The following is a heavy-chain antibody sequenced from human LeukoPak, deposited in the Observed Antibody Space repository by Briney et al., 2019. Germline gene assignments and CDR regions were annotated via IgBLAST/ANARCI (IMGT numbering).Heavy chain of an antibody. J-gene: IGHJ4*02. CDR2: IKADGYST. CDR1: GFTFRLFA. V-gene: IGHV3-23*03. Sequence: PGGSLRLSCAASGFTFRLFAMSWVRQTPGKGLEWVSSIKADGYSTSHAESVRGRFTISRDNAKNLLFLQMNSLRVDDTAVYYCAKDWDSGGWYLFDYWGQGTLVTVSS. D-gene: IGHD6-19*01. CDR3: AKDWDSGGWYLFDY.